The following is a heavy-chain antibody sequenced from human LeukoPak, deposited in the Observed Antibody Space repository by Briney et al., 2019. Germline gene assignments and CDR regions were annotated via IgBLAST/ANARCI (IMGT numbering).Heavy chain of an antibody. CDR3: ARLTPVVVVAVSPRRRYDAFDI. D-gene: IGHD2-15*01. J-gene: IGHJ3*02. CDR2: ISSSSSYI. Sequence: GGSLRLSCAASGFTFSSYSMNWVRQAPGKGLEWVSSISSSSSYIYYADSVKGRFTISRDNAKNSLYLQRNSLRAEDTAVYFCARLTPVVVVAVSPRRRYDAFDIWGQGTMVTVSS. CDR1: GFTFSSYS. V-gene: IGHV3-21*01.